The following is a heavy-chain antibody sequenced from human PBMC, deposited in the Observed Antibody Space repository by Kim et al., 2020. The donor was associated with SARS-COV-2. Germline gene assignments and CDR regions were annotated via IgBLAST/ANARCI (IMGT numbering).Heavy chain of an antibody. Sequence: GSLRLSCAASGFIFSSYGMHWIRQGPGKGLEWVAVIRYDGSYKDYTESVKGRFTISRDNSNNTLYLQMNSLRAEDTAVYYCARIELYYDSSGYYDYWGQGTLVTVSS. V-gene: IGHV3-33*01. CDR1: GFIFSSYG. CDR3: ARIELYYDSSGYYDY. D-gene: IGHD3-22*01. CDR2: IRYDGSYK. J-gene: IGHJ4*02.